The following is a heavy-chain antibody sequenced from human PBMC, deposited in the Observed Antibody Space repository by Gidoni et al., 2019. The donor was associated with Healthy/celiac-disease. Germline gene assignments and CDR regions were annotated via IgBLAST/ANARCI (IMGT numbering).Heavy chain of an antibody. CDR3: ARGWGSGWPNYYYYGMDV. CDR1: GGSISRYY. CDR2: IYYSGST. Sequence: QVQLQESGPGLVQPSETLSLTCTVSGGSISRYYWSWIRQPPGKGLEWIGYIYYSGSTNYNPSLKSRVTISVDTSKNQFSLKLSSVTAADTAVYYCARGWGSGWPNYYYYGMDVWGQGTTVTVSS. D-gene: IGHD6-19*01. J-gene: IGHJ6*02. V-gene: IGHV4-59*01.